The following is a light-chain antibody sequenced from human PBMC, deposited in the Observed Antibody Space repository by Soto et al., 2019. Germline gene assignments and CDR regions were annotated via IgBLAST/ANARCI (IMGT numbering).Light chain of an antibody. V-gene: IGLV2-14*01. J-gene: IGLJ1*01. CDR1: SSDVGTYNY. CDR3: SSYTGSSALYG. Sequence: QSALTQPASVSGSPGQSITISCTGTSSDVGTYNYVSWYQQHPGKAPKVMIYEVTYRPSGVSNRFSGSKSGNTASLTISGLQAEDEAEYHCSSYTGSSALYGFGGGTKVTL. CDR2: EVT.